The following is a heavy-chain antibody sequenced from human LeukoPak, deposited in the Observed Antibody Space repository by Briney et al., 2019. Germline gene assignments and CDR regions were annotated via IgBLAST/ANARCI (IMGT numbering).Heavy chain of an antibody. CDR3: ARGAAQFDP. J-gene: IGHJ5*02. Sequence: PSQTLSLTCTVTGDSISRDFWNWIRQPVGKELEWIGRIYTRRSTNYNPSLKSRATMAVDTSKNQISLNLISLTAADTAVYYCARGAAQFDPWGQGTLVTVSS. CDR1: GDSISRDF. V-gene: IGHV4-4*07. CDR2: IYTRRST. D-gene: IGHD6-13*01.